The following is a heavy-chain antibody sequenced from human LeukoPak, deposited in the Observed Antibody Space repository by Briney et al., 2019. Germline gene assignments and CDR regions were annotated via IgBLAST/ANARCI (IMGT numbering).Heavy chain of an antibody. J-gene: IGHJ6*02. V-gene: IGHV3-21*01. CDR3: ARDGRITILYYYYGMDV. Sequence: PGGSLRLSCAASGFTFSSYSMNWVRQAPGKGLEWVSSISSSSSYIYYADSVKGRFTISRDNAKNSLYLQMNSLRAEDTAVYYCARDGRITILYYYYGMDVWGQGTTVTVSS. CDR2: ISSSSSYI. D-gene: IGHD3-3*01. CDR1: GFTFSSYS.